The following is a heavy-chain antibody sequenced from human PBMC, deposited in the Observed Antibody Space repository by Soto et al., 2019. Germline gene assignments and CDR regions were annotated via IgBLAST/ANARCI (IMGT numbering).Heavy chain of an antibody. V-gene: IGHV4-59*01. Sequence: AETLSLTCTVSGCSISSYYWSWIRQPPGKGLEWIGDIYYSGSTNYNPSLKSRVTIAVDTSKNQFSLKLSSVTAADTAVYYCAGEAAAAGMDVWGQGTTVTVSS. CDR1: GCSISSYY. J-gene: IGHJ6*02. D-gene: IGHD6-13*01. CDR2: IYYSGST. CDR3: AGEAAAAGMDV.